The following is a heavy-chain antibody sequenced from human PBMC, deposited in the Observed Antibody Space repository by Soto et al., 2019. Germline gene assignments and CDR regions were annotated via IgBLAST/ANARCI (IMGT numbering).Heavy chain of an antibody. D-gene: IGHD1-26*01. V-gene: IGHV3-64D*08. CDR3: VKDQAIVGATLAAFDI. J-gene: IGHJ3*02. CDR2: ISSNGGST. Sequence: GGSLRLSCSASGFTFSSYAMHWVRQAPGKGLEYVSAISSNGGSTYYADSVKGRFTISRDNSKNTLYLQMSSLRAEDTAVYYCVKDQAIVGATLAAFDIWGQGTMVTVSS. CDR1: GFTFSSYA.